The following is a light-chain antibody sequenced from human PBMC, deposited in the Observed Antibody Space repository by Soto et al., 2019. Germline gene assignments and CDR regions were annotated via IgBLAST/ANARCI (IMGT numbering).Light chain of an antibody. CDR2: STS. Sequence: DIQIAQSPSSLSASVGDRVTITCRASQSISIYLNWYRHKPGKAPELLIFSTSNLQPGVPSRFSGRGSGTAFTLTITSLQPEDFATYYCQQTYSPPGTFGQGTKVDIK. V-gene: IGKV1-39*01. CDR3: QQTYSPPGT. CDR1: QSISIY. J-gene: IGKJ1*01.